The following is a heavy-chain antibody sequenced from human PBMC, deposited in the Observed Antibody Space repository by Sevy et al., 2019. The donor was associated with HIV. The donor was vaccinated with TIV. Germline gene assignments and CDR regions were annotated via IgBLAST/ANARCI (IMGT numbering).Heavy chain of an antibody. D-gene: IGHD3-22*01. CDR3: AKDWRYYDSSAEGDY. V-gene: IGHV3-23*01. J-gene: IGHJ4*02. CDR2: ISGSGGST. CDR1: GFTFSSYA. Sequence: GGSLRLSCAASGFTFSSYAMSWVRQAPGKGLEWVSAISGSGGSTYYADSVKGRFTISRANSKNTLYLQMNSLRAEDTAVYYCAKDWRYYDSSAEGDYWGQGTLVTVSS.